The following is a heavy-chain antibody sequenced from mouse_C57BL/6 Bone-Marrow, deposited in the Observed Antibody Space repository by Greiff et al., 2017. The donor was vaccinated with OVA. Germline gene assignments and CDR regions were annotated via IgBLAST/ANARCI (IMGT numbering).Heavy chain of an antibody. Sequence: EVKLMESGGGLVKPGGSLKLSCAASGFTFSSYAMSWVRQTPEKRLEWVATISDGGSYTYYPDNVKGRFTISRDNAKNHLYLQMSHLKSEDTAMYYCARDWGLLGMDYWGQGTSVTVSS. CDR1: GFTFSSYA. CDR2: ISDGGSYT. D-gene: IGHD1-1*01. CDR3: ARDWGLLGMDY. V-gene: IGHV5-4*01. J-gene: IGHJ4*01.